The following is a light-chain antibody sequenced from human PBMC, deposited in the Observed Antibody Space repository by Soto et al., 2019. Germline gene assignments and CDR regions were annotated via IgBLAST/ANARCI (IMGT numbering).Light chain of an antibody. CDR2: GAS. J-gene: IGKJ4*01. Sequence: LTQSPLSLPVTSGGPAPISCRSSHRHFDSDKGNTYLDAYLQQQRRAPRLLLYGASSRATGITDRFSGGGSGTDFTLIIIRLEPEDFAVYYCQQYGSSPLTFGGGTKVDI. CDR1: HRHFDSDKGNTY. V-gene: IGKV3-20*01. CDR3: QQYGSSPLT.